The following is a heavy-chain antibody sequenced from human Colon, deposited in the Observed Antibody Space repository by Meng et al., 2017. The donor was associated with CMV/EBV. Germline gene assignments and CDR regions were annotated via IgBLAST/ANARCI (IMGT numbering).Heavy chain of an antibody. CDR2: IVTTGSAV. J-gene: IGHJ3*02. V-gene: IGHV3-21*01. CDR3: ARDPFIKAFDI. CDR1: GFTFSSYG. Sequence: GESLKISCAASGFTFSSYGMNWVRQAPGRGLEWVASIVTTGSAVYYADSVKGRFTISRDNAKNSLYLQMNSLRAEDTAVYYCARDPFIKAFDIWGQGTMVTVSS.